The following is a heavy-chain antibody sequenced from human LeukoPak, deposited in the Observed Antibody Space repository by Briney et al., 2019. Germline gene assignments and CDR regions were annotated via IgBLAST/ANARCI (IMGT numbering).Heavy chain of an antibody. CDR1: GFTFTTYA. CDR2: ISGSGGDT. Sequence: GGSLRLSCAASGFTFTTYAMSWVRQAPGKGLEWVSAISGSGGDTYYRDSVKGRFTISRDNSKNTLYLQMNSLRAEDTAVYYCAKEARRAFDIWGQGTMVTVSS. D-gene: IGHD6-6*01. J-gene: IGHJ3*02. CDR3: AKEARRAFDI. V-gene: IGHV3-23*01.